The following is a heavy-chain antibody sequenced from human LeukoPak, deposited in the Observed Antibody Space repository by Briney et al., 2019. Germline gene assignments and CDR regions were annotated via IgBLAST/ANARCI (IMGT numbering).Heavy chain of an antibody. J-gene: IGHJ3*02. Sequence: TVKVSCKASGGTFSSYAISWVRQAPGQGLEWMGRIIPIFGTANYAQKFQGRVTITTDESTSTAYMELSSLRSEDTAVYYCAILGLYDLGAFDIWGQGTMVTVTS. CDR3: AILGLYDLGAFDI. D-gene: IGHD3-16*01. V-gene: IGHV1-69*05. CDR1: GGTFSSYA. CDR2: IIPIFGTA.